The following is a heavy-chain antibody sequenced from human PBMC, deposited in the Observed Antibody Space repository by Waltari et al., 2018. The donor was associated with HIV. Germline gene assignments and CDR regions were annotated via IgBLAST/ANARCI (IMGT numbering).Heavy chain of an antibody. D-gene: IGHD1-26*01. V-gene: IGHV4-61*02. CDR1: GGSISSGSSY. J-gene: IGHJ4*02. CDR3: ARLPYSGSYYFDY. CDR2: IYTSGST. Sequence: QVQLQESGPGLVKPSQTLSLTCTASGGSISSGSSYWTWLRQPAGKGLEWIGRIYTSGSTNYNPSLKSRVTISVDTSKNQFSLKLSSVTAADTAVYYCARLPYSGSYYFDYWGQGTLVTVSS.